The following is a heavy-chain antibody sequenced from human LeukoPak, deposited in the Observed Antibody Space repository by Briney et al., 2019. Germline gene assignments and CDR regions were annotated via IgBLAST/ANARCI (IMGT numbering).Heavy chain of an antibody. V-gene: IGHV4-39*01. Sequence: SETLSLTCTVSGGSISSSGYYWGWIRQPPGKGLEWIGSIYYSGSTYYNPSLKSRVTISVDTSKNQFSLKLSSVTAADTAVYYCARHSIAAADLNWFDPWGQGTLVTVSS. J-gene: IGHJ5*02. CDR2: IYYSGST. CDR1: GGSISSSGYY. CDR3: ARHSIAAADLNWFDP. D-gene: IGHD6-13*01.